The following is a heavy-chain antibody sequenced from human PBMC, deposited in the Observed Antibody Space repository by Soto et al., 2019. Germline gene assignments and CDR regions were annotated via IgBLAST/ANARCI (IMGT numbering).Heavy chain of an antibody. CDR3: ARGRPEKTLPLLRPYFDY. J-gene: IGHJ4*02. V-gene: IGHV4-59*01. CDR1: GGSISSYY. D-gene: IGHD3-16*01. CDR2: IYYSGST. Sequence: SETLSLTCTVSGGSISSYYWSWIRQPPGKGLEWIGYIYYSGSTNYNPSLKSRVTISVDTSKNQFSLKLSSVTAADTAVYYCARGRPEKTLPLLRPYFDYWGQGTLVTVSS.